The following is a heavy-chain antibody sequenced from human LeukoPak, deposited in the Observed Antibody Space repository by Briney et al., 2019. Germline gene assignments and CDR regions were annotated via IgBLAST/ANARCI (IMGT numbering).Heavy chain of an antibody. CDR2: IYPGDSDT. Sequence: GESLKISCKGSGYIFTSYWIGWVRQMPGKGLEWMGIIYPGDSDTRYSPSFQGQVTISADKSISTAYLQWSSLKASDTAMYYCARGKNYYGSGSTYDYWGQGTLVTVSS. D-gene: IGHD3-10*01. CDR3: ARGKNYYGSGSTYDY. J-gene: IGHJ4*02. CDR1: GYIFTSYW. V-gene: IGHV5-51*01.